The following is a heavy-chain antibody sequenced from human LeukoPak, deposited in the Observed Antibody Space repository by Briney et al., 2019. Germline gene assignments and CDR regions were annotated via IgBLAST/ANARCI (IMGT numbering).Heavy chain of an antibody. D-gene: IGHD1-26*01. CDR1: GFNFSVYW. CDR3: ARETRSGGSYFVY. J-gene: IGHJ4*02. Sequence: GGSLRLSCGASGFNFSVYWMSWVRQAPGKGLEWVANIKQDGSEKYPVDSVKGRFTISRDNTKNSLFLQMNSLGADDTAVYYCARETRSGGSYFVYWGQGTLVTVSS. CDR2: IKQDGSEK. V-gene: IGHV3-7*01.